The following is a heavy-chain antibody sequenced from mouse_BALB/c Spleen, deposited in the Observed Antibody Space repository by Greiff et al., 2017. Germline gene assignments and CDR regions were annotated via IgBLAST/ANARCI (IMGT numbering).Heavy chain of an antibody. CDR3: ARSVYGNSPAWFAY. CDR1: GYTFTSYT. D-gene: IGHD2-10*02. J-gene: IGHJ3*01. V-gene: IGHV1-4*01. CDR2: INPSSGYT. Sequence: VKLQESGAELARPGASVKMSCKASGYTFTSYTMHWVKQRPGQGLEWIGYINPSSGYTNYNQKFKDKATLTADKSSSTAYMQLSSLTSEDSAVYYCARSVYGNSPAWFAYWGQGTLVTVSA.